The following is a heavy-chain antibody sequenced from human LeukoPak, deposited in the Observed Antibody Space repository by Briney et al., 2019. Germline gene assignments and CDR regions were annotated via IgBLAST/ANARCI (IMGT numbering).Heavy chain of an antibody. V-gene: IGHV3-33*06. J-gene: IGHJ4*02. D-gene: IGHD3-16*02. CDR3: EKPITFGGVIVSYFDY. CDR2: IWYDGSNK. Sequence: GGSLRLSCAASGFTFNSYGMHWVRQAPGKGLEWVAVIWYDGSNKYYADSVKGRFTISRDNSKNTLYLQMNSLRAEDTAVYYCEKPITFGGVIVSYFDYWGQGTLVTVSS. CDR1: GFTFNSYG.